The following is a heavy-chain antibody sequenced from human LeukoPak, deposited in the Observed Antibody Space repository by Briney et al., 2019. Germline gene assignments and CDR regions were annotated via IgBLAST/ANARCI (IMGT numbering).Heavy chain of an antibody. CDR2: ISASGGST. Sequence: GGSLRLSCATSGFTFSSYAISWVRQAPGKGLEWVSGISASGGSTYYADSVKGRFTISRDNSKNTLYLQMNSLRAEDTAVYYCAKTKLGYCSGGSCYSRHYRLDYWGQGTLVTVSS. J-gene: IGHJ4*02. V-gene: IGHV3-23*01. CDR3: AKTKLGYCSGGSCYSRHYRLDY. CDR1: GFTFSSYA. D-gene: IGHD2-15*01.